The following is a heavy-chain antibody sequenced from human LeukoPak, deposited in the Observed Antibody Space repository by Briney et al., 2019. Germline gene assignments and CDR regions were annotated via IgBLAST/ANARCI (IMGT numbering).Heavy chain of an antibody. CDR2: IKQDGSER. D-gene: IGHD3-10*01. CDR1: GFTFSSYW. J-gene: IGHJ6*03. Sequence: GGSLRLSCVASGFTFSSYWMTWVRQAPGMGMEWVANIKQDGSERSYVDSVKGRFTISRDNAKNSLYLQMNSLRAEDTAVYYCARGTLPYSYSYYMDVWGKGTTVTFSS. CDR3: ARGTLPYSYSYYMDV. V-gene: IGHV3-7*01.